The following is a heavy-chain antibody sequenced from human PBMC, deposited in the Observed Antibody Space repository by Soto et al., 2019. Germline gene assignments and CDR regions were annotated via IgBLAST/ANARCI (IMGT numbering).Heavy chain of an antibody. J-gene: IGHJ5*01. D-gene: IGHD1-26*01. CDR3: TRALSGSYDS. Sequence: SQTLSLTCAISGDSVSSKSAAWNWIRQSPSRGLEWLGRTYYRSKWSTDYAVSVKSRITINPDTSKNQFSLQLNSVTPEDTALYYCTRALSGSYDSWGQGTPVTVSS. V-gene: IGHV6-1*01. CDR2: TYYRSKWST. CDR1: GDSVSSKSAA.